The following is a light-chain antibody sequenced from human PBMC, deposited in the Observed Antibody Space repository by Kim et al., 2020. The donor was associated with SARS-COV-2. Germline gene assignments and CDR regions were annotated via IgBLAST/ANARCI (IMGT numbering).Light chain of an antibody. CDR1: QSPGKW. CDR2: QAF. J-gene: IGKJ1*01. CDR3: QQYKTYPWT. V-gene: IGKV1-5*03. Sequence: DIQLTQSPATLSASVGDRLTITCRASQSPGKWLAWYQQRPGKAPKLLIYQAFTLESGVPSRFSGGGSGTELTLTISSLEPDDSATYYCQQYKTYPWTFGQGTKLEI.